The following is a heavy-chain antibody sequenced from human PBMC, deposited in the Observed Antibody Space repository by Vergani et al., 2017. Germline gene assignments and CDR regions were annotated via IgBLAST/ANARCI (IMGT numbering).Heavy chain of an antibody. D-gene: IGHD1-7*01. J-gene: IGHJ4*02. Sequence: QVQLQQWGAGLLKPSETLSLTCAVYGGSFSGYYWSWIRQPPGKGLEWIGEINHSGSTNYNPSLKSRVTISVDTSKNQFSLKLSSVTAADTAVYYCARAIYNWNSKKIDYWGQGTLVVVSS. CDR1: GGSFSGYY. V-gene: IGHV4-34*01. CDR2: INHSGST. CDR3: ARAIYNWNSKKIDY.